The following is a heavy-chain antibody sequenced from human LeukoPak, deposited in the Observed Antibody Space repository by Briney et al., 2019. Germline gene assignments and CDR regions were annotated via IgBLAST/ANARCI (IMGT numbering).Heavy chain of an antibody. Sequence: GGSLRLSCAASGFTFSSYGMHWVRQAPGKGLEWVAFIRYDGSNKYYADSVKGRFTISGDNSKNTLYLQMNSLRAEDTAVYYCAKEAMTTNGGGWFDPWGQGTLVTVSS. V-gene: IGHV3-30*02. CDR3: AKEAMTTNGGGWFDP. D-gene: IGHD4-11*01. J-gene: IGHJ5*02. CDR1: GFTFSSYG. CDR2: IRYDGSNK.